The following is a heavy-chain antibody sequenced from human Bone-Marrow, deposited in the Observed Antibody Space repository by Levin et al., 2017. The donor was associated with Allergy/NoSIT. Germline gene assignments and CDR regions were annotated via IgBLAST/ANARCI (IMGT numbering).Heavy chain of an antibody. D-gene: IGHD2-15*01. CDR1: GGTFGSYA. V-gene: IGHV1-69*13. Sequence: VASVKVSCKTSGGTFGSYAISWARQAPGQGLEWLGGIFPMFAITNYAQKFQGRVSITADGSTDTAYMELTNLKSEDTAVYYCARLTGDCSGGACLSRYFYYYMDVWGKGTTVTVSS. CDR3: ARLTGDCSGGACLSRYFYYYMDV. CDR2: IFPMFAIT. J-gene: IGHJ6*03.